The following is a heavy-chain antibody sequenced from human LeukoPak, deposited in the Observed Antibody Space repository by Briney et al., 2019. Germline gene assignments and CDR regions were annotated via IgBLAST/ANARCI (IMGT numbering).Heavy chain of an antibody. D-gene: IGHD6-6*01. Sequence: PGGSLRLSCAVSGFTFDDYAMHWVRQTPGKGLEWVSLISGDGSTTYYADSVKGRFTISRDSSKNSLYLQINSLRTEDTALYYCAKGGSTAARPFDYWGQGILVTVSS. CDR1: GFTFDDYA. V-gene: IGHV3-43*02. J-gene: IGHJ4*02. CDR2: ISGDGSTT. CDR3: AKGGSTAARPFDY.